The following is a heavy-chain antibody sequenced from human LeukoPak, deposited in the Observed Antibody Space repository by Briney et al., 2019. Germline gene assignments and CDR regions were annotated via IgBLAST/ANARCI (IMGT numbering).Heavy chain of an antibody. J-gene: IGHJ3*02. CDR1: GYTFTCYG. CDR3: ASPSGVTARDAFDI. CDR2: INAGNGNT. D-gene: IGHD2-8*01. V-gene: IGHV1-3*01. Sequence: ASVKVSCKASGYTFTCYGISWVRQAPGQRLEWMGWINAGNGNTKYSQKFQGRVTIARDTSASTAYMELSSLRSEDTAVYYCASPSGVTARDAFDIWGQGTMVTVSS.